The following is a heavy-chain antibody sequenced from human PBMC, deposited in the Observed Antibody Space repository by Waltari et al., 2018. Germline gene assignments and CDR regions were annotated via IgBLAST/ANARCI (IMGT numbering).Heavy chain of an antibody. CDR2: MKMDGRST. Sequence: EVQLVESGGGLVQPGGSLRLSCAASGFTFSSYWMHWVRQGPGKGLVCVSGMKMDGRSTSDADAVKGLVTIASANARNTLYLQMNSLRAEDTAVYYCARGGDSSSWYPGYFDYWGQGTLVTVSS. D-gene: IGHD6-13*01. V-gene: IGHV3-74*01. CDR1: GFTFSSYW. CDR3: ARGGDSSSWYPGYFDY. J-gene: IGHJ4*02.